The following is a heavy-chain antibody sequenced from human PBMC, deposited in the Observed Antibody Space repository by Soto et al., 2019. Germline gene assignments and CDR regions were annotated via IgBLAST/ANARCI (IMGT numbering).Heavy chain of an antibody. Sequence: QVQLVESGGGVVQPGRSLRLSCAASGFTFSSYAMHWVRQAPVKGLEWGAVISYDGSNKYYADSVKGRFTISRDNSKNTLYLQMNSLRAEDTAVYYCASQAGGSYFDYWGQGTLVTVSS. CDR2: ISYDGSNK. V-gene: IGHV3-30-3*01. CDR1: GFTFSSYA. J-gene: IGHJ4*02. CDR3: ASQAGGSYFDY. D-gene: IGHD3-10*01.